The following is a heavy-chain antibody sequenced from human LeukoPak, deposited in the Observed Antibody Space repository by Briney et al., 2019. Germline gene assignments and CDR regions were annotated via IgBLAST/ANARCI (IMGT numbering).Heavy chain of an antibody. V-gene: IGHV3-7*01. J-gene: IGHJ4*02. CDR1: GFSFSSYW. CDR3: ATSVDTAAGPY. CDR2: IKGDGSAQ. Sequence: GGSPRLSCAASGFSFSSYWMTWVRQAPGKGLEWVANIKGDGSAQFYVDSVKGRFAISRDNARNSLYLHINSLRDEDTAVSYCATSVDTAAGPYWGQGTLVTVSS. D-gene: IGHD5-18*01.